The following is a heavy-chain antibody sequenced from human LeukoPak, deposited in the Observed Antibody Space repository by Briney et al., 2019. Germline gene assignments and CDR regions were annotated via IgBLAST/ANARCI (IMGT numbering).Heavy chain of an antibody. CDR2: INPGGGST. D-gene: IGHD3-10*01. CDR3: ARHMINYYGSGSYYQDY. V-gene: IGHV1-46*01. J-gene: IGHJ4*02. CDR1: GYTFTSYY. Sequence: ASVKVSCKASGYTFTSYYMHWVRQAPGQGLEWMGIINPGGGSTSYAQKFQGRVTMTRDMSTSTVYMELSSLRSDDTAVYYCARHMINYYGSGSYYQDYWGQGTLVTVSS.